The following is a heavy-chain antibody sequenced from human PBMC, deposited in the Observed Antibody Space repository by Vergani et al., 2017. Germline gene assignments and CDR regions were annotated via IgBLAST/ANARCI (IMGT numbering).Heavy chain of an antibody. CDR3: ARGRWDNWYFDL. V-gene: IGHV4-39*01. D-gene: IGHD1-26*01. CDR2: INYFWRS. CDR1: GSSIHPSSSF. Sequence: QLQLQEAGPGLVKPSETLSLICTVSGSSIHPSSSFWGWIRPSPGKGMEWIGRINYFWRSYNIPSLQSRATVFVDTSKNQLSLTLTSVTAADTAVYYCARGRWDNWYFDLWGRGTLVTVSS. J-gene: IGHJ2*01.